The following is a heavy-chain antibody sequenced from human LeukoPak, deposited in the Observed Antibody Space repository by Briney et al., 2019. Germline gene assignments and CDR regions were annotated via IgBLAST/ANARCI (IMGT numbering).Heavy chain of an antibody. CDR2: ITSDGSST. D-gene: IGHD5-18*01. CDR1: GFTFSSYW. V-gene: IGHV3-74*01. J-gene: IGHJ4*02. CDR3: VSGYSYFDY. Sequence: PGGSLRLSCAASGFTFSSYWMHWVRQAPGKGLVWVSCITSDGSSTSYADSVKGRFTISRDNAKNTLYLRMNSLRAEDTAVYYCVSGYSYFDYWGQGTLVTVSS.